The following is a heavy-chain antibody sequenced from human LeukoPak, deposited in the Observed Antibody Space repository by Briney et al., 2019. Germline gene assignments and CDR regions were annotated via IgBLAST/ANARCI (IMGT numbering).Heavy chain of an antibody. V-gene: IGHV3-7*03. CDR2: IKQDGSEK. CDR1: GFTFSSYW. CDR3: AKFDTIFGGYYDY. D-gene: IGHD3-3*01. Sequence: HPGGSLRLSCAASGFTFSSYWMSWVRQAPGKGLEWVANIKQDGSEKYYVDSVKGRFTISRDNAKNSLYLQMNSLRAEDTALYYCAKFDTIFGGYYDYWGQGTLVTVSS. J-gene: IGHJ4*02.